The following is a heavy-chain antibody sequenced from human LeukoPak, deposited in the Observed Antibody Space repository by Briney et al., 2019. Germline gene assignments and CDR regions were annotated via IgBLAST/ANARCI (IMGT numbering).Heavy chain of an antibody. CDR1: GFTFDNNW. V-gene: IGHV3-7*01. CDR3: ARLLSVDV. D-gene: IGHD2-15*01. CDR2: IKRDGSEN. Sequence: PGGSLRLSCAASGFTFDNNWTTWVRQAPGKGLEWVANIKRDGSENNYLDSVKGRFTISRDNAKNSLYLQMNSLRVEDTAVYYCARLLSVDVWGKGTTVIVSS. J-gene: IGHJ6*04.